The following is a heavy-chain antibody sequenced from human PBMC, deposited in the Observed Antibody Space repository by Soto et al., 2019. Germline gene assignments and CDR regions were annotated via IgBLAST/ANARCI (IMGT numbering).Heavy chain of an antibody. V-gene: IGHV1-2*02. D-gene: IGHD3-10*01. CDR1: GYTFTGYY. Sequence: QVQLVQSGAEVKKPGASVKVSCKASGYTFTGYYMHWVRQAPGQGLEWMGWINPNSCGTNYAQKFQGRGTMTRDTSISTAYMELSRLRSDGTAVYYCGSGRYSGYYGMGVWGQGTTVTGSS. CDR3: GSGRYSGYYGMGV. J-gene: IGHJ6*02. CDR2: INPNSCGT.